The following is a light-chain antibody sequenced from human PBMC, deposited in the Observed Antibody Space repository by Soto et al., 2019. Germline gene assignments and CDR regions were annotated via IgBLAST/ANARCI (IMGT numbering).Light chain of an antibody. CDR3: CSYAGSSTYV. J-gene: IGLJ1*01. V-gene: IGLV2-23*02. CDR2: EVS. CDR1: SSDVGSYNL. Sequence: QSVLTQPASXSGSPGQSITISCTGTSSDVGSYNLVSWYQQYPGKAPKLMIYEVSKRPSGVPNRFSGSKSGNTASLTISGLQAEDEVDYYCCSYAGSSTYVFGTGTKVTVL.